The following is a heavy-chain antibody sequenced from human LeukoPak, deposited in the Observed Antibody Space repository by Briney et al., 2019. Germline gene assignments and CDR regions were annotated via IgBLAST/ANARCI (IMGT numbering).Heavy chain of an antibody. D-gene: IGHD2-15*01. V-gene: IGHV4-4*07. J-gene: IGHJ4*02. CDR3: ARDRYCSSGSCYFDY. CDR1: GGSISSYY. Sequence: SETLSLTCTVSGGSISSYYWSWLRQPAGKGLEWIGHIYTSGSTNYNPSLKSRVTMSVDTSKNQFYLKLSSMTAADTAVYYCARDRYCSSGSCYFDYWGQGTLVTVSS. CDR2: IYTSGST.